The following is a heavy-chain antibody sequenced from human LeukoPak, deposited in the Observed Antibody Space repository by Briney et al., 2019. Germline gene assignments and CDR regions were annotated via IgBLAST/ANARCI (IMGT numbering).Heavy chain of an antibody. CDR2: RWYDGSNK. CDR1: GFTFSRHG. D-gene: IGHD2-15*01. J-gene: IGHJ4*02. CDR3: ARDLEGSSPDY. Sequence: GGSLRLSCAAPGFTFSRHGMHWVRQAPGKGLEWVAVRWYDGSNKYYADSVKGRFTISRDNSKNTLYLQMNSLTAEDTAVYYCARDLEGSSPDYWGQGTLVTVSS. V-gene: IGHV3-33*01.